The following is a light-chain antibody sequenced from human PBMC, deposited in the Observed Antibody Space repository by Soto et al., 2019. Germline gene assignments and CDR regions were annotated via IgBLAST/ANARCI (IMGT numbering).Light chain of an antibody. CDR2: DVS. CDR1: SSDGGGYNY. V-gene: IGLV2-14*01. CDR3: SSYTSSSTFYV. J-gene: IGLJ1*01. Sequence: QSALTQPASVSGSPGQSITISCTGTSSDGGGYNYVSWYQQHPGKAPKLMIYDVSNRPSGVSNRFSGYKSGNTASLNISGLQVEDEADYYCSSYTSSSTFYVFGTGTKLTVL.